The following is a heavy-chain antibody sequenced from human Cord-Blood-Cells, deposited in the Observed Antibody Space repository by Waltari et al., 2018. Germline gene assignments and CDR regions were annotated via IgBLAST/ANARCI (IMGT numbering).Heavy chain of an antibody. J-gene: IGHJ3*02. V-gene: IGHV3-21*01. CDR3: ARATITLDAFDI. Sequence: EVQLVESGGGLVKPGGSLRLSCAASGFTFSRYRMNGVRQAQGKGRKWVSSISSSSSYIYYADSVKGRFTISRDNAKNSLYLQMNSLRAEDTAVYYCARATITLDAFDIWGQGTMVTDSS. CDR1: GFTFSRYR. CDR2: ISSSSSYI.